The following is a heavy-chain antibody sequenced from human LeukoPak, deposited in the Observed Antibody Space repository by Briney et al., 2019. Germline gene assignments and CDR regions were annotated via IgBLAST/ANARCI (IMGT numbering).Heavy chain of an antibody. CDR3: ARDRSIAARGFDP. D-gene: IGHD6-6*01. CDR2: INTDGSST. V-gene: IGHV3-74*01. Sequence: GGSLRLSCAASGFTFSSYCMHWVRQAPGKGLVWVSRINTDGSSTSYADSVKGLFTISRDNAKNTLYLQMNSLRAEYTAVYYCARDRSIAARGFDPWGQGTLVTVSS. J-gene: IGHJ5*02. CDR1: GFTFSSYC.